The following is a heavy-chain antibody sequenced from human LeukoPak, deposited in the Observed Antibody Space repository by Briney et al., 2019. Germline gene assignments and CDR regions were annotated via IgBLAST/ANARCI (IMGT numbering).Heavy chain of an antibody. V-gene: IGHV3-21*01. Sequence: GGSLRHSCAASGFTFSSHSMNWVRQAPGKGLEWVSSISSGSTYIYYADSLKGRFTISRDNAKNSLYLQMNSLRADDTAVYYCATFSTVLGFDQWGQGTLVTVSS. D-gene: IGHD2/OR15-2a*01. CDR2: ISSGSTYI. CDR1: GFTFSSHS. J-gene: IGHJ4*02. CDR3: ATFSTVLGFDQ.